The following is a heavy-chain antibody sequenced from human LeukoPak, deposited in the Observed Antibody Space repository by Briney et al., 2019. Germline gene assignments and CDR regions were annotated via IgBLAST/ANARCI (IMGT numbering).Heavy chain of an antibody. V-gene: IGHV4-31*03. D-gene: IGHD2-2*03. CDR3: ARVGIVVVPVTYPPPYYFDY. Sequence: SETLSLTCTVSGGSISSGGYYWSWMRQHPGKGLECIGYIYYSGYTYYNPSLKSGVTISVNTSKNQFSLKLRSVTGAATAVYYCARVGIVVVPVTYPPPYYFDYWGQGTLVTVSS. CDR1: GGSISSGGYY. J-gene: IGHJ4*02. CDR2: IYYSGYT.